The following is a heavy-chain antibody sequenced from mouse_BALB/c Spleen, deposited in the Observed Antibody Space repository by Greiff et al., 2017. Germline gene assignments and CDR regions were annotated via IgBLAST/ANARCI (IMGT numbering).Heavy chain of an antibody. CDR3: ARWGNYFDY. J-gene: IGHJ2*01. CDR2: INPGSGGT. V-gene: IGHV1-54*01. CDR1: GYAFTNYL. Sequence: VQLKQSGAELVRPGTSVKVSCKASGYAFTNYLIEWVKQRPGQGLEWIGVINPGSGGTNYNEKFKGKATLTADKSSSTAYMQLSSLTSDDSAVYFCARWGNYFDYWGQGTTLTVSS.